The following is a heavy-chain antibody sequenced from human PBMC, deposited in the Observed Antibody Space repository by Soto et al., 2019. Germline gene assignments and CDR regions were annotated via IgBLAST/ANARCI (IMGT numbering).Heavy chain of an antibody. CDR2: IGESGTPT. CDR3: ARYIPGVRYYGMDV. D-gene: IGHD2-2*01. CDR1: GFTFSSYA. J-gene: IGHJ6*02. Sequence: EVQLLESGGGLVQPGGSLRLSGEASGFTFSSYAMKGVRRAPGKGLEWVSLIGESGTPTYYADSVKGRFTISRDNSGNTLFLEMYSLRAEDTAVYYCARYIPGVRYYGMDVWGQGTTVTVSS. V-gene: IGHV3-23*01.